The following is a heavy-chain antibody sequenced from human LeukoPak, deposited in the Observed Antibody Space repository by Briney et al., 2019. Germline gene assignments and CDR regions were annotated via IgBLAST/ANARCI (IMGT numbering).Heavy chain of an antibody. D-gene: IGHD3-22*01. CDR3: AKGVGYYVSGTYK. CDR2: ISGSGDST. J-gene: IGHJ2*01. CDR1: GFTFSSYA. V-gene: IGHV3-23*01. Sequence: GGSLRLSCAASGFTFSSYAMSWLRQAPGKGLEGVSGISGSGDSTHYADAVQGRFTFSRDNSKDTLYMQMNSLRDAATAVYYCAKGVGYYVSGTYKWGRGSVVTVSS.